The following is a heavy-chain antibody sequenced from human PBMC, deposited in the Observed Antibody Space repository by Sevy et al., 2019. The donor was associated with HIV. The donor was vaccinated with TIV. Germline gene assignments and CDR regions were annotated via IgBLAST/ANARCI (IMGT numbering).Heavy chain of an antibody. CDR1: EFRFSDFA. CDR3: AREMVPVASGRMPYYYYYGLDV. CDR2: ISYDGKRT. D-gene: IGHD6-19*01. V-gene: IGHV3-30*03. Sequence: GGSLRLSCAASEFRFSDFAMHWVRQAPGKGLEWVAFISYDGKRTKYADSVKGRFTVSRDNSDKKFYVQMNSLRVEDAAIYYCAREMVPVASGRMPYYYYYGLDVWGLGTTVTVSS. J-gene: IGHJ6*02.